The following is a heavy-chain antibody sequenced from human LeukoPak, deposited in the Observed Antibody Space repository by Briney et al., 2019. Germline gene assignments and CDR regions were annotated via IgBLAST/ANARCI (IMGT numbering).Heavy chain of an antibody. CDR3: ARGLATITEGLDY. CDR1: GGSFSGYY. CDR2: INHTGST. D-gene: IGHD5-12*01. V-gene: IGHV4-34*01. J-gene: IGHJ4*02. Sequence: PSETLSLTCAVYGGSFSGYYWSWIRQSPGKGLEWIGEINHTGSTNYNPSLKSRVTISVDTSKNQFSLKLSSVTAADTAVYYCARGLATITEGLDYWGQGTLVTVSS.